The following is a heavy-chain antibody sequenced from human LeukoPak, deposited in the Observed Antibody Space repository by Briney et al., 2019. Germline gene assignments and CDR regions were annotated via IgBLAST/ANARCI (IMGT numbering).Heavy chain of an antibody. Sequence: SETLSLTCTVSGGSLSSVSYYWSWIRQPPGKGLEWIGYIYYSGSTNYNPSLKSRVTISVDTSKNQFSLKLTSVTAADTAVYYCAREVTTVTTFDYWGQGTLVTVSS. J-gene: IGHJ4*02. CDR3: AREVTTVTTFDY. V-gene: IGHV4-61*01. D-gene: IGHD4-17*01. CDR2: IYYSGST. CDR1: GGSLSSVSYY.